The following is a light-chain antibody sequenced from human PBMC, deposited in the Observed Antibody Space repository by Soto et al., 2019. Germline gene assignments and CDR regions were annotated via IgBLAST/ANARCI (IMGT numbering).Light chain of an antibody. CDR1: QSVSSSH. J-gene: IGKJ2*01. Sequence: EIVLTQSPGTLSLSPGERATLSCRASQSVSSSHLAWYQQRPGQAPRLLIYGASSRATGIPDRFSGSASGTDFTLTISSLEPEDLAVYCCQQYGSSPFTFGQGTKLEIK. CDR2: GAS. CDR3: QQYGSSPFT. V-gene: IGKV3-20*01.